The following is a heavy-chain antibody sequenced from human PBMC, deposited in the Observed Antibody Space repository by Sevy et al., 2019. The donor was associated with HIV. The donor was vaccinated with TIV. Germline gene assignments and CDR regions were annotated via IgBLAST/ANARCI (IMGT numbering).Heavy chain of an antibody. Sequence: ASVKVSCKASGYTFTGYYMHWVRQAPGQGLEWMGWINPNSGGTNYAQKFQGRVTMTRDTSISTAYIELSRLRSDDTVVYYCARALTYYYDSSGYDPHAFDIWGQGTMVTVSS. D-gene: IGHD3-22*01. CDR3: ARALTYYYDSSGYDPHAFDI. CDR1: GYTFTGYY. J-gene: IGHJ3*02. CDR2: INPNSGGT. V-gene: IGHV1-2*02.